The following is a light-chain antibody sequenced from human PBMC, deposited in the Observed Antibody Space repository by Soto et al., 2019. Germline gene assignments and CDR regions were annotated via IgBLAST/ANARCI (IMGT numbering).Light chain of an antibody. V-gene: IGLV1-40*01. J-gene: IGLJ1*01. CDR3: QSYDSSLSGYV. CDR2: GNS. Sequence: QSVLTQPPSVSGAPGQRVTISCTGSSSNFGAGYDVHWYQQLPGTAPKLLIYGNSNRPSGVPDRFSGSKSGTSASLAITGLQAEDEADYYCQSYDSSLSGYVFGTGTKVTGL. CDR1: SSNFGAGYD.